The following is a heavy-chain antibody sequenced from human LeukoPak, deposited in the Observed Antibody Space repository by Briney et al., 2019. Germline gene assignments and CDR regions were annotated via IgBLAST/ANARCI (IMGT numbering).Heavy chain of an antibody. CDR2: INHSGST. D-gene: IGHD2-21*02. Sequence: PSETLSLTCAVYGGSFSGYYWSWIRQPPGKGLEWIGEINHSGSTNYNPSLKSRVTISVDTSKNQFSLKLSSVTAADTAVYYCARGEYCGGDCYFYYFDYWGQGTLVTVSS. J-gene: IGHJ4*02. CDR1: GGSFSGYY. V-gene: IGHV4-34*01. CDR3: ARGEYCGGDCYFYYFDY.